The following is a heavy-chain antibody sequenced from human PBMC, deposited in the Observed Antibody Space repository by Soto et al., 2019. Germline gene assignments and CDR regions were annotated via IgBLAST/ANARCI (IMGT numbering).Heavy chain of an antibody. Sequence: EVQLVESGGGLVQPGGSLRLSCAASGFTVSSNYMSWVRQAPGKGLEWVSVIYSGGSTYYADSVKGRFTISRDNSKNTLYLQTNSLRADDTAVYYCARDFVHGDHPEYFQHWGQGTLVTVSS. V-gene: IGHV3-66*01. CDR3: ARDFVHGDHPEYFQH. CDR2: IYSGGST. J-gene: IGHJ1*01. CDR1: GFTVSSNY. D-gene: IGHD4-17*01.